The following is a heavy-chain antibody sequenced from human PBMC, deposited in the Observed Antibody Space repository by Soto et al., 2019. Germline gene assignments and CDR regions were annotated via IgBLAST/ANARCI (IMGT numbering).Heavy chain of an antibody. CDR3: ARSPKHRYYDSSGYYLG. CDR1: GGSFSGYY. D-gene: IGHD3-22*01. J-gene: IGHJ4*02. Sequence: PSETLSLTCAVSGGSFSGYYWSWIRQPPGKGLEWIGEINHSGSTNYNPSLKSRVTISVDTSKNQFSLKLSSVTAADTAVYYCARSPKHRYYDSSGYYLGWGQGTLVTVSS. V-gene: IGHV4-34*01. CDR2: INHSGST.